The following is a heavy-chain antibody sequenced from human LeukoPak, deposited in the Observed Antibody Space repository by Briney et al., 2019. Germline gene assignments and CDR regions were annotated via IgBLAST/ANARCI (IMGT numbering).Heavy chain of an antibody. CDR1: GVSVSSGNYY. J-gene: IGHJ4*02. CDR2: VYKSGGT. V-gene: IGHV4-61*01. Sequence: SETLSLTCTVSGVSVSSGNYYWSWIRQPPGKGLEWIGYVYKSGGTNYNPSLKGRVTISVDTSKNQFSLKLSSVTAADTAVYYCAREKGPRYFDYWGQGTLVTVSS. CDR3: AREKGPRYFDY.